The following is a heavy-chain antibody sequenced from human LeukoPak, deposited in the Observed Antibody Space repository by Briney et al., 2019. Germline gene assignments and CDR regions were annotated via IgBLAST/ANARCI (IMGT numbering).Heavy chain of an antibody. J-gene: IGHJ5*02. CDR3: ARGDDYLPFDH. V-gene: IGHV3-21*01. CDR2: ISDSSFNYI. D-gene: IGHD2/OR15-2a*01. Sequence: GGSLRLSCAASGFIFSAYNMVWVRQAPGKGLEWVARISDSSFNYINYADSVKGRFTVSRDNARNSLYLQMNSLRVEDTGVYYCARGDDYLPFDHWGQGNLVTVSS. CDR1: GFIFSAYN.